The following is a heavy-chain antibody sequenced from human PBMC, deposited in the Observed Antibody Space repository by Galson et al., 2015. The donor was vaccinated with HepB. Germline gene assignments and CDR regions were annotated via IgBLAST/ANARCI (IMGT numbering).Heavy chain of an antibody. CDR3: ARELVYSGYAADAFDI. J-gene: IGHJ3*02. Sequence: CAISGDSVSSHSAAWNWIRQSPSRGLEWLGRTYYRSKWYNDYAVSVKSRITINPDTSKNQFSLQLNSVTPEDTAVYYCARELVYSGYAADAFDIWGQGTMVTVSS. CDR1: GDSVSSHSAA. D-gene: IGHD5-12*01. CDR2: TYYRSKWYN. V-gene: IGHV6-1*01.